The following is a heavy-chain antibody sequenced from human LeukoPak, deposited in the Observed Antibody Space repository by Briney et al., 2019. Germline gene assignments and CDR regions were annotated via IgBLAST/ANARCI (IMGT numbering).Heavy chain of an antibody. J-gene: IGHJ6*02. CDR2: INHSGST. CDR1: GGSFSGYY. Sequence: SETLSLTCAVYGGSFSGYYWSWIRQPPGKGLEWIGEINHSGSTNYNPSLKSRVTISVDTSKDQFSLKLSSVTAADTAVYYCARGSGDFCSGYYIGYYYGMDVWGQGTTVTVSS. D-gene: IGHD3-3*01. V-gene: IGHV4-34*01. CDR3: ARGSGDFCSGYYIGYYYGMDV.